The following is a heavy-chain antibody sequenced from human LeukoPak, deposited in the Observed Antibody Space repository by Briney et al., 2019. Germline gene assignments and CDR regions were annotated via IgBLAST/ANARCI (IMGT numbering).Heavy chain of an antibody. CDR1: GGSINSYY. Sequence: SETLSLTYTVSGGSINSYYWSWIRQPPGKGLEWIGNNFYSGSTNYNPSLKSRVPISIDTSKNQFSLKLSSVTAADTAVYYCARRRCSGGACYPYFFDYWGQGTLVTVSS. CDR3: ARRRCSGGACYPYFFDY. CDR2: NFYSGST. V-gene: IGHV4-59*08. J-gene: IGHJ4*02. D-gene: IGHD2-15*01.